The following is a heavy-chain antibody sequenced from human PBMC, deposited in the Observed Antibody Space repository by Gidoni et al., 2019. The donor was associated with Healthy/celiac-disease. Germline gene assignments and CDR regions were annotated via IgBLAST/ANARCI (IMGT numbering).Heavy chain of an antibody. CDR3: ARGKGCSSTSCYWNYYYGMDV. CDR1: GFTVSSNY. J-gene: IGHJ6*02. Sequence: EVQLVESGGGLIQPGGSLRLSCAASGFTVSSNYMSWVRQAPGKGLEWVSVIYSGGSTYYADSVKGRFTISRDNSKNTLYLQMNSLRAEDTAVYYCARGKGCSSTSCYWNYYYGMDVWGQGTTVTVSS. CDR2: IYSGGST. V-gene: IGHV3-53*01. D-gene: IGHD2-2*01.